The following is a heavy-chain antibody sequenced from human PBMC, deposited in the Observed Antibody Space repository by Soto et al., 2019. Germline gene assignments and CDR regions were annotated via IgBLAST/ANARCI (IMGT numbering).Heavy chain of an antibody. D-gene: IGHD6-19*01. Sequence: QVQLVESGGGVVQPGRSLRLSCAASGFTFSSYAMHWVRQAPGKGLEWVAVISYDGSNKYYADSVKGRFTISRDNFKNTLYLQMNSLRAEDTAVYYCARDPVLAFVAAYYFDYWGQGTLVTVSS. J-gene: IGHJ4*02. CDR2: ISYDGSNK. V-gene: IGHV3-30-3*01. CDR1: GFTFSSYA. CDR3: ARDPVLAFVAAYYFDY.